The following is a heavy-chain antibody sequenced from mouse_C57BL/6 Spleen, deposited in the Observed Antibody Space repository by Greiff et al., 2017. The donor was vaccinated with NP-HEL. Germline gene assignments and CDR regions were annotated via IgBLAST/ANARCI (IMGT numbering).Heavy chain of an antibody. D-gene: IGHD1-1*01. CDR3: ARGGYGSVFDY. J-gene: IGHJ2*01. CDR1: GYTFTDYY. CDR2: INPNNGGT. V-gene: IGHV1-26*01. Sequence: EVQLQQSGPELVKPGASVKISCKASGYTFTDYYMNWVKQSHGKSLEWIGDINPNNGGTSYNQKFKGKATLTVDKSSSTAYMELRSLTSEDSAVYYCARGGYGSVFDYWGQGTTLTVSS.